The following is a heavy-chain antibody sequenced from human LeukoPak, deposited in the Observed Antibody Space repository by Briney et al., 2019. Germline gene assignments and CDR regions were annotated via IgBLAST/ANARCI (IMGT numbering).Heavy chain of an antibody. CDR1: GFTFSSYA. D-gene: IGHD3-10*01. V-gene: IGHV3-23*03. Sequence: PGGSLRLSCAASGFTFSSYAMSWVRQAPGKGLEWVSVIYSGGSTYYADSVKGRFTISRDNSKNTLYLQMNSLRVEDTAVYYCARVSTNRSGHYMDVWGKGTTVTISS. J-gene: IGHJ6*03. CDR2: IYSGGST. CDR3: ARVSTNRSGHYMDV.